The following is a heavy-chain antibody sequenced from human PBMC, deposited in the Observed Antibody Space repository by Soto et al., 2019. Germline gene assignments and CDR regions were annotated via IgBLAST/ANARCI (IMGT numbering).Heavy chain of an antibody. J-gene: IGHJ6*02. D-gene: IGHD2-15*01. CDR2: IYYSGST. CDR1: GGSISSGGYY. Sequence: SETLSLTCTVSGGSISSGGYYWSWIRQHPGKGLEWIGYIYYSGSTYYNPSLKSRVTISVDTSKNQFSLKLSSVTAADTAVYYCARGCSGGSCYSFLGYYGMDVWGQGTTVTVSS. V-gene: IGHV4-31*03. CDR3: ARGCSGGSCYSFLGYYGMDV.